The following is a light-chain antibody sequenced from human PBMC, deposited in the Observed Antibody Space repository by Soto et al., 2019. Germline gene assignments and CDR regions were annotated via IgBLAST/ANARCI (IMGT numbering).Light chain of an antibody. CDR2: GAS. V-gene: IGKV3-20*01. J-gene: IGKJ4*01. CDR1: QSVSSSY. CDR3: HQYDSSPLT. Sequence: EIVLTQSPGTLSLSPGKRATLSCRASQSVSSSYLAWYQQKPGQAPRLLIYGASSRATGIPDRFSGSWSGTDFTLTISRLEPEDFAVYYCHQYDSSPLTFGGGTKVEIK.